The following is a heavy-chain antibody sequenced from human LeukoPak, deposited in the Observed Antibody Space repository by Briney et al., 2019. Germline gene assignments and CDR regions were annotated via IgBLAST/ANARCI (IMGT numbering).Heavy chain of an antibody. J-gene: IGHJ4*02. V-gene: IGHV4-59*01. CDR3: ARNPTIFGVVITPDY. CDR1: GGSISSYH. D-gene: IGHD3-3*01. CDR2: IHYSGST. Sequence: PSETLSLTCTVSGGSISSYHWSWIRQAPGKGLERIGYIHYSGSTNYNPSLKSRVTMAVDTSKNQFSLKLSSVTAADTAIYYCARNPTIFGVVITPDYWGQGTLVTVSS.